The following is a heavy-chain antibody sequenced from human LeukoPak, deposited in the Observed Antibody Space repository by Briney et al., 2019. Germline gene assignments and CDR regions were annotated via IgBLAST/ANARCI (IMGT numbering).Heavy chain of an antibody. D-gene: IGHD2-2*01. V-gene: IGHV3-15*01. CDR2: IKSKTDGGTT. J-gene: IGHJ4*02. Sequence: GGSLRLSCAASGFTFSNAWMSWVRQAPGKGLEWVGRIKSKTDGGTTDYAAPVKGRFTISRDDSKNTLYLQMNSLKTEDTAAYYCTTDLGLGLGYCSSTSCYSWGQGTLVTVSS. CDR3: TTDLGLGLGYCSSTSCYS. CDR1: GFTFSNAW.